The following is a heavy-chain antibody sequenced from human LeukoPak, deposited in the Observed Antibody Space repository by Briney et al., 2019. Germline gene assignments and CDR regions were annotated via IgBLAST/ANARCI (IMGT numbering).Heavy chain of an antibody. D-gene: IGHD5-12*01. CDR3: ARTYERDLDY. V-gene: IGHV3-48*01. CDR1: GLTFSRYH. Sequence: GGSLRLSCAASGLTFSRYHMNWVRQAPGKGLEWVSYISIISSTIYYADSVKGRFTISRDDAKNSVYLQMNSLRADDTAVYYCARTYERDLDYWGQGTPVTVSS. J-gene: IGHJ4*02. CDR2: ISIISSTI.